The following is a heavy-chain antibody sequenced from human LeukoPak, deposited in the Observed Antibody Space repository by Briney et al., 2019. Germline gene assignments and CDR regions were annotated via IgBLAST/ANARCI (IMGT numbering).Heavy chain of an antibody. D-gene: IGHD2-21*01. CDR2: INWNGGSS. J-gene: IGHJ3*02. CDR1: GLTFDDYA. V-gene: IGHV3-20*04. CDR3: ARDAHFGGVFDI. Sequence: GGSLTLFCAASGLTFDDYAMSGVRQAPGKGLEWVSGINWNGGSSGYVDSVKGRFTISRDNAKNSLYLQMNSLRGEDTALYYCARDAHFGGVFDIWGQGTMVTVSS.